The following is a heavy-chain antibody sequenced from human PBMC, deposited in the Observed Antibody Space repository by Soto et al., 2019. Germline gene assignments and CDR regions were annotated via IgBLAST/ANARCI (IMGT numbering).Heavy chain of an antibody. D-gene: IGHD6-13*01. CDR1: GGTFSSYA. CDR2: IIPIFGTA. CDR3: ARVVSRWQQLTPLDWFDP. J-gene: IGHJ5*02. V-gene: IGHV1-69*13. Sequence: EASVKVSCKASGGTFSSYAISWVRQAPGQGLEWMGGIIPIFGTANYAQKFQGRVTITADESTSTAYMELSSLRSEDTAVYYCARVVSRWQQLTPLDWFDPWGQGTLVTVSS.